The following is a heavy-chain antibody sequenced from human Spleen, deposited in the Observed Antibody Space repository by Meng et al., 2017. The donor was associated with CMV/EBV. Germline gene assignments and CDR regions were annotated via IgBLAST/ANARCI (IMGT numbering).Heavy chain of an antibody. Sequence: GESLKISCTASGFTFTDYYMTWIRQAPGKGLEWVSYIYSSGTTMYYADSVKGRFALSRDNSENTVYLQMNSLRVEDTAVYYCASGSGSYYCDYWGQGTLVTVSS. CDR3: ASGSGSYYCDY. CDR1: GFTFTDYY. CDR2: IYSSGTTM. V-gene: IGHV3-11*04. J-gene: IGHJ4*02. D-gene: IGHD1-26*01.